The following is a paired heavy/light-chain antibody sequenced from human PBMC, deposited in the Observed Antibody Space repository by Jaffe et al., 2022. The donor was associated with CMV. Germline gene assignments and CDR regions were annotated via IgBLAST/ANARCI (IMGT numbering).Heavy chain of an antibody. Sequence: EVQLLKSGGGLVQPGGSLRLSCAASGFTFNNYAMSWVRQAPGKGLEWVSSISNSAASTYYADSVKGRFTISRDNSKNTLSLQMNSLRAEDTAVYYCAKEAITGSYYYFDYWGQGILVTVSS. J-gene: IGHJ4*02. CDR2: ISNSAAST. D-gene: IGHD1-26*01. CDR1: GFTFNNYA. CDR3: AKEAITGSYYYFDY. V-gene: IGHV3-23*01.
Light chain of an antibody. J-gene: IGKJ1*01. Sequence: DIVMTQSPDSLAVSLGERATINCKSSQSVLYSSNNKNYLAWYQQKPGQPPKLLIYWASTRESGVPDRFSGSGSGTYFTLTISSLQAEDVAVYYCQQYYSTPRTFGQGTKVEIK. V-gene: IGKV4-1*01. CDR3: QQYYSTPRT. CDR1: QSVLYSSNNKNY. CDR2: WAS.